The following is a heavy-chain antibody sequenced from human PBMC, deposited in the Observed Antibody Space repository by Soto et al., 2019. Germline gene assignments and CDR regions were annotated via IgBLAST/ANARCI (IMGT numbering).Heavy chain of an antibody. V-gene: IGHV4-31*03. D-gene: IGHD4-4*01. CDR2: IYYSGRT. CDR1: GGSISSGGYY. CDR3: ARFLDYSNYKGTENFDY. J-gene: IGHJ4*02. Sequence: QVQLQESGPGLVKPSQTLSLTCTVSGGSISSGGYYWSWIRQHPGKGLEWIGYIYYSGRTHYNPTLNSRVTISVDTSKNQFSLKLSSVTAADTAVYYCARFLDYSNYKGTENFDYWGQGTLVTVSS.